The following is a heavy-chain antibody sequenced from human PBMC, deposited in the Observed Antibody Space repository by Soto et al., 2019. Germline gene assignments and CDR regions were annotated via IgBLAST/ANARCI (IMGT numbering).Heavy chain of an antibody. CDR1: GYTFTSYG. CDR2: ISAYNGNT. Sequence: GASVKVSCKASGYTFTSYGISWVRQAPGQGLDWMGWISAYNGNTKYAQDLQGRVTMTTDTSTSTAYMELRSLRPDDTAMYYCARFSGGSYNTYYFYYGMDVWGQGTTVTVSS. CDR3: ARFSGGSYNTYYFYYGMDV. D-gene: IGHD2-15*01. J-gene: IGHJ6*02. V-gene: IGHV1-18*04.